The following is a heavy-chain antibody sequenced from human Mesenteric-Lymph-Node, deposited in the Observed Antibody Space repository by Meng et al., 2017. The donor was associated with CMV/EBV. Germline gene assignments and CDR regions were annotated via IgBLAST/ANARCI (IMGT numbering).Heavy chain of an antibody. CDR2: ISGSATNT. V-gene: IGHV3-23*01. CDR3: AKDTVRYCSSSSCHYFDS. D-gene: IGHD2-2*01. J-gene: IGHJ4*02. CDR1: GFTFDDYG. Sequence: GESLKISCAASGFTFDDYGMTWVRQAPGKGLEWVSLISGSATNTFYADSVKGRFTISRDNSKNTLYLHMNSLRADDTAVYYCAKDTVRYCSSSSCHYFDSWGQGTLVTVSS.